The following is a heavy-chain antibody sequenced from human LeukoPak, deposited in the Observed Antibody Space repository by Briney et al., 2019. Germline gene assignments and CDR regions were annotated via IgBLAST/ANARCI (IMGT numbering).Heavy chain of an antibody. J-gene: IGHJ4*02. CDR1: GFTFDDYA. D-gene: IGHD6-19*01. V-gene: IGHV3-43*02. Sequence: GGTLRLSCAASGFTFDDYAMHWVRQAPGKGLEWVSLIYDSGGSTYYADSVKGRFTISRDNSKNFLYLQMNSLSTEDTALYYCAKGGSGWLYYFDFWGQGTLVTLSA. CDR3: AKGGSGWLYYFDF. CDR2: IYDSGGST.